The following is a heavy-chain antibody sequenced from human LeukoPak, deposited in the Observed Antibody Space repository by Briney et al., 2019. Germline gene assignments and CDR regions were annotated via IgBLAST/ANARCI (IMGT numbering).Heavy chain of an antibody. Sequence: GGSLRLSCAASGFTFSSYSMNWVRQAPGKGLEWVSSISRSSSYIYYADSVKGRFTISRDNAKNSLYLQMNSLRAEDTAVYYCAKGARDIVVVVAAPGTTDYFDYWGQGTLVTVSS. CDR2: ISRSSSYI. J-gene: IGHJ4*02. D-gene: IGHD2-15*01. CDR3: AKGARDIVVVVAAPGTTDYFDY. CDR1: GFTFSSYS. V-gene: IGHV3-21*01.